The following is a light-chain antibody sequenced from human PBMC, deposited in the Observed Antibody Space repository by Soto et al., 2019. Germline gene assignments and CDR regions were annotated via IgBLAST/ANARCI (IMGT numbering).Light chain of an antibody. CDR1: QSISST. V-gene: IGKV3-15*01. CDR2: GAS. Sequence: EIVLTQSPGTLSVSPGERATLSCRASQSISSTLAWYQQKPGQAPKLLIYGASTRDTGVPSRFSGSGSGTEFTLTISSLQPEDFATYYCHQYYSYSWTFGQGTKVDI. CDR3: HQYYSYSWT. J-gene: IGKJ1*01.